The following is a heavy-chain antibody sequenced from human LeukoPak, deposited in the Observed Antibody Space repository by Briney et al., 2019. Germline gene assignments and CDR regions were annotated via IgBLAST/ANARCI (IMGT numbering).Heavy chain of an antibody. V-gene: IGHV4-30-4*08. CDR2: IYYSGST. CDR3: AREGIAAAGTGFDY. J-gene: IGHJ4*02. CDR1: GGSISSGDYY. D-gene: IGHD6-13*01. Sequence: SQTLSLTCTVSGGSISSGDYYWSWIRQPPGKGLEWIGYIYYSGSTYYNPSLKSRVTISVDTSKNQFSLKLSPVTAADTAVYYCAREGIAAAGTGFDYWGQGTLVTVSS.